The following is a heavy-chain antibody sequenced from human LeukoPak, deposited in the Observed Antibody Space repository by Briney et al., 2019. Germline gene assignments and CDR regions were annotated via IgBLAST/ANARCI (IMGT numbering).Heavy chain of an antibody. CDR1: GFTFSSYG. Sequence: GGSLRLSCAASGFTFSSYGMHWVRQAPGKGLEWVAFIRYDGSNKYYADSVKGRFTISRDNSKNTLYLQMNSLRAEDTAVYYCAKRSLAGSSWQPTNYYYMDVWGKGTTVTVSS. J-gene: IGHJ6*03. V-gene: IGHV3-30*02. D-gene: IGHD6-13*01. CDR3: AKRSLAGSSWQPTNYYYMDV. CDR2: IRYDGSNK.